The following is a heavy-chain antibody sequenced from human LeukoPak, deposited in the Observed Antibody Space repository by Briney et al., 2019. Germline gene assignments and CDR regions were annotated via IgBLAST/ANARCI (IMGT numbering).Heavy chain of an antibody. Sequence: ASVKVSCKASGYTLTGHHMHWVRQAPGQGLEWMGWINPDSGGTRSAQQFQGRFTMTRDSSITTVYMELSGLTSDDTAVYYCARHNSTFLDSWGQGTLVTVSS. CDR3: ARHNSTFLDS. CDR2: INPDSGGT. J-gene: IGHJ4*02. D-gene: IGHD2/OR15-2a*01. CDR1: GYTLTGHH. V-gene: IGHV1-2*02.